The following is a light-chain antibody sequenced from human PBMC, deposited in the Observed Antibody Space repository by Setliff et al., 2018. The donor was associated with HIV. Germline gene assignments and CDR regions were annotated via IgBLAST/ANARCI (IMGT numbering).Light chain of an antibody. CDR1: QSLSNK. CDR2: GAS. J-gene: IGKJ5*01. V-gene: IGKV3D-15*01. CDR3: QQYDKWPIT. Sequence: EIVMTQSPATLSVSPGERATLSCRASQSLSNKLAWYQQIPGQAPRLLIYGASSRATGIPARFSGSGSGTEFTLTISSLQSEDFAVYYCQQYDKWPITFGQGTRLEIK.